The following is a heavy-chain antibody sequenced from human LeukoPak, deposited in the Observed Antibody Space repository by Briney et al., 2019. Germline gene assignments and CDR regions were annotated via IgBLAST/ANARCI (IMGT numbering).Heavy chain of an antibody. Sequence: APVKVSCKAPGYTFTGNHMHWVRQAPGQGLEWMGWINPNSGGTNYAQKFQGRVLMTRDTSISTAYMELSRLGSDDTAVYYCARGGSTDSIYSCGGNCYFLDYWGQGTLVTVSS. CDR3: ARGGSTDSIYSCGGNCYFLDY. D-gene: IGHD2-21*02. V-gene: IGHV1-2*02. CDR1: GYTFTGNH. J-gene: IGHJ4*02. CDR2: INPNSGGT.